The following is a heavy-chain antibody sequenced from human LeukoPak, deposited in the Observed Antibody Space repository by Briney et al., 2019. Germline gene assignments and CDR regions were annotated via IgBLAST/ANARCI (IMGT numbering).Heavy chain of an antibody. CDR3: ARRVITMVSGGDYYFALDI. D-gene: IGHD3-10*01. CDR2: EYHNGSA. J-gene: IGHJ6*02. V-gene: IGHV4-59*01. Sequence: PSETLSLTCTVSRASILSYYWSWIRQSPGKGLEWIAYEYHNGSANYNPSLRSRVTISLDTSKNQLSLKLRSVTAADTAVYFRARRVITMVSGGDYYFALDIWGQGTTVIVSS. CDR1: RASILSYY.